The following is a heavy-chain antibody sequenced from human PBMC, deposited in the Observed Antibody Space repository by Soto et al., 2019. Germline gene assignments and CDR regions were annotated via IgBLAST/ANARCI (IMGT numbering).Heavy chain of an antibody. D-gene: IGHD3-3*01. Sequence: GGSLRLSCAASGFTFSSYAMSWVRQAPGKGLEWVSAISGSGGSTYYADSVKGRFTISRDNSKNTLYLQMNSLSAEDTAVYYCAKGRTYDFGGDYWGQGTLVTVSS. CDR3: AKGRTYDFGGDY. CDR1: GFTFSSYA. V-gene: IGHV3-23*01. CDR2: ISGSGGST. J-gene: IGHJ4*02.